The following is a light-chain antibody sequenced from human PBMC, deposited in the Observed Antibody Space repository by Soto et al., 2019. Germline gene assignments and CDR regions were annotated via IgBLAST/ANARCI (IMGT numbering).Light chain of an antibody. Sequence: NFMLTQPHSVSESPGKTVTISCTGSSGSIASNYVQWYQQRPGSAPTTVIYEDKQRPSGVPDRFSGSIDSSSNSASLTISGLKTEDEADYYCQSYDNTNLVVFGGGTKLTVL. CDR1: SGSIASNY. V-gene: IGLV6-57*02. J-gene: IGLJ2*01. CDR3: QSYDNTNLVV. CDR2: EDK.